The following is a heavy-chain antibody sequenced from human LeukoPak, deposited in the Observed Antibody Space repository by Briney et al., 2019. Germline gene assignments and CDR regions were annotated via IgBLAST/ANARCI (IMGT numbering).Heavy chain of an antibody. CDR1: GESFSGYF. D-gene: IGHD6-6*01. J-gene: IGHJ4*02. CDR2: SNHFGST. Sequence: PSETLSLTCAVSGESFSGYFWTWIRQPPGKGLEWIGESNHFGSTDYNPSLKSRVTISVDTSKKQFSLNVRSVTDADTAVYYCARDKIGSSAEGFDYWGQGTLVTVSS. V-gene: IGHV4-34*01. CDR3: ARDKIGSSAEGFDY.